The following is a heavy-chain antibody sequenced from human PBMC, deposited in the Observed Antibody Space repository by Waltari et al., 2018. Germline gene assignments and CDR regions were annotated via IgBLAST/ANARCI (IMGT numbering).Heavy chain of an antibody. V-gene: IGHV3-53*01. CDR2: IYSGGST. CDR3: ARWDSGSFFYAFDI. J-gene: IGHJ3*02. D-gene: IGHD1-26*01. CDR1: GFTVSSNY. Sequence: EVQLVESGGGLIQPGGSLRLSCAASGFTVSSNYMSWVPQAPGKGLEWVSVIYSGGSTYYADSVKGRFTISRDNSKNTLYLQMNSLRAEDTAVYYCARWDSGSFFYAFDIWGQGTMVTVSS.